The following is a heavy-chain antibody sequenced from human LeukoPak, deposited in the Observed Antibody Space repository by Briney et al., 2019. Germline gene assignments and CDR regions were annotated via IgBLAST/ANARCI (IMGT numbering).Heavy chain of an antibody. CDR1: GGTFSSYA. CDR3: ARGIVVVPAAIGGYFDY. D-gene: IGHD2-2*02. V-gene: IGHV1-69*13. Sequence: SVKVSCKASGGTFSSYAISWVRQAPGQGLESMGGIIPIFGTANYAQKFQGRVTITADESTSTAYMELSSLRSEDTAVYYCARGIVVVPAAIGGYFDYWGQGTLVTVSS. J-gene: IGHJ4*02. CDR2: IIPIFGTA.